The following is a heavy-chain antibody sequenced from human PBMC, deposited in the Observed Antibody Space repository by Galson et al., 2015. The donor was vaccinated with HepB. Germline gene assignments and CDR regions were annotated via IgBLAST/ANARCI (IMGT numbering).Heavy chain of an antibody. CDR2: LFYSGNT. CDR1: GGSITTPNFY. V-gene: IGHV4-39*01. CDR3: ARAGDENAFDI. Sequence: LSLTCTVSGGSITTPNFYWGWVRQPPGEGLEWLGSLFYSGNTYFNPSLESRVTISVDKSRNQFSLRLNSVTAADTAVYYCARAGDENAFDIWGRGTMVTVSS. J-gene: IGHJ3*02. D-gene: IGHD3-10*01.